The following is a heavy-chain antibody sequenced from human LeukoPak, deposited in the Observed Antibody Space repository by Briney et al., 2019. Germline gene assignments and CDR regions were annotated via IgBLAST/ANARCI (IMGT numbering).Heavy chain of an antibody. Sequence: PGGSLRLSCAASGLNVSTNNMNWVRQAPGKGLEWVSAIYRDGSTLNANSVKGRFTISRDSSKNTLYLQMNSLRAEDTAVYYCARGCSSADYWGQGTLVTVSS. D-gene: IGHD6-6*01. CDR2: IYRDGST. J-gene: IGHJ4*02. CDR1: GLNVSTNN. V-gene: IGHV3-53*01. CDR3: ARGCSSADY.